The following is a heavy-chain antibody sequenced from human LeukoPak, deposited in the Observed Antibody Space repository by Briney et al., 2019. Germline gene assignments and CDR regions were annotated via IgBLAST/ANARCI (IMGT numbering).Heavy chain of an antibody. D-gene: IGHD5-18*01. CDR3: ALVDAVMAGQYFYHMDV. Sequence: GASVKVSCKASGGTFNRYAISWVRQAPGQGLEWMGGIIPILGTSDYAQRFRDRVTITADEDTTTAYMELSSLTSDDTAVYYCALVDAVMAGQYFYHMDVWGKGTTVTISS. J-gene: IGHJ6*03. V-gene: IGHV1-69*01. CDR2: IIPILGTS. CDR1: GGTFNRYA.